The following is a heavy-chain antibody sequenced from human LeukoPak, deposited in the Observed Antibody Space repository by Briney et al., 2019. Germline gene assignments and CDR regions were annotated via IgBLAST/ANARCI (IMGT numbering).Heavy chain of an antibody. D-gene: IGHD3-9*01. J-gene: IGHJ4*02. CDR2: INPENGGT. CDR3: ARVSRYFGYPDY. CDR1: GYTFIAYY. V-gene: IGHV1-2*04. Sequence: GASVKVSCKASGYTFIAYYIHWVRQAPGQGLEWMGWINPENGGTNYAQKFQGWVTMTMDTSITTAYMELSRLKSDDTAVYYCARVSRYFGYPDYWGQGTLVTVSS.